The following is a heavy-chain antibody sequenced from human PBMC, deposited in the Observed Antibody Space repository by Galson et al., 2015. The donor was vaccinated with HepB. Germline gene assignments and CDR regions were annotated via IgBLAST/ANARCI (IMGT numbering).Heavy chain of an antibody. J-gene: IGHJ6*02. CDR2: MNPNSGNT. V-gene: IGHV1-8*01. Sequence: QSGAEVKKPGESLRISCKASGYTFTSYDINWVRQATGQGLEWMGWMNPNSGNTGYAQKFQGRVTMTRNTSISTAYMELSSLRSEDTAVYYCARADCTNGVCYNTDYGMDVWGQGTMVTVSS. CDR1: GYTFTSYD. D-gene: IGHD2-8*01. CDR3: ARADCTNGVCYNTDYGMDV.